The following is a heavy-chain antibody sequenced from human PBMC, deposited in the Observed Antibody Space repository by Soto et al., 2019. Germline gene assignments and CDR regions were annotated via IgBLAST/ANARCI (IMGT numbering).Heavy chain of an antibody. J-gene: IGHJ4*02. Sequence: EVQLVESGGGLVQPGESLTLSCAASGFTFSSYWMPWVRQAPGKGLVWVSRVKSDGSGTYYADSVKGRLTISRDNANNTLYLQTNSLRAVDTTVYFCARGAGDRCAANRSLGRYWCQGTLVTVSS. V-gene: IGHV3-74*01. CDR3: ARGAGDRCAANRSLGRY. CDR2: VKSDGSGT. D-gene: IGHD3-16*02. CDR1: GFTFSSYW.